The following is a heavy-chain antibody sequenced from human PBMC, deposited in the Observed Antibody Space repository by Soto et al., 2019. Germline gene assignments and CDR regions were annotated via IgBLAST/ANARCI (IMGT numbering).Heavy chain of an antibody. CDR2: INHSGST. J-gene: IGHJ4*02. V-gene: IGHV4-34*01. Sequence: SETLSLTCAVYGGSFSGYYWSWIRQPPGKGLEWIGEINHSGSTNYNPSLKIRVTISVDTSKNQFSLKLSSVTAADTAVYYCVRHAQWIIRAYWGQGSLVTVS. CDR1: GGSFSGYY. CDR3: VRHAQWIIRAY. D-gene: IGHD5-12*01.